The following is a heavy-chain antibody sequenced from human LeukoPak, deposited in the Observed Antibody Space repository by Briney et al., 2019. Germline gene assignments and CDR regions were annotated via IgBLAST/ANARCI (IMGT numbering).Heavy chain of an antibody. CDR3: AKDQVPYDSSGGVHDY. CDR1: GFTFSSYA. CDR2: ISGSGGST. Sequence: GGSLRLSCAASGFTFSSYAMSWVRQAPGKGLEWVSAISGSGGSTYYADSVKGRFTISRDNSKNTLYLQMNSLRAEDTAVYYCAKDQVPYDSSGGVHDYWGQGTLVTVSS. J-gene: IGHJ4*02. V-gene: IGHV3-23*01. D-gene: IGHD3-22*01.